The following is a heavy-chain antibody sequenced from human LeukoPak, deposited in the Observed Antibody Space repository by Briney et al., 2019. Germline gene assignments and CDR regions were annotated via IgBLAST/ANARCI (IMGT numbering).Heavy chain of an antibody. Sequence: GGSLRLSCAASGFTVSSSYMSWVRQAPGKGLEWVSVIFSDDRTYYADSVKGRFTISRDNSKNTLFLQMNSLRAEDTAVYYCARDGYSSSLYYFDYWGQGTLVTVSS. D-gene: IGHD6-6*01. CDR1: GFTVSSSY. CDR2: IFSDDRT. J-gene: IGHJ4*02. CDR3: ARDGYSSSLYYFDY. V-gene: IGHV3-66*01.